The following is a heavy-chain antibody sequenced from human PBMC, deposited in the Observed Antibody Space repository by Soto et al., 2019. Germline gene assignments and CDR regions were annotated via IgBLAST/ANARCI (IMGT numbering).Heavy chain of an antibody. V-gene: IGHV1-18*01. J-gene: IGHJ3*02. D-gene: IGHD2-15*01. Sequence: GASVKVSCKASGYTFTSYGISWVRQAPGQRLEWMGWISAYNGNTNYAQKLQGRVTMTTDTSTSTAYMELRSLRSDDTAVYYCASICSDGSCYSSDAFDIWGQGTMVTVSS. CDR1: GYTFTSYG. CDR2: ISAYNGNT. CDR3: ASICSDGSCYSSDAFDI.